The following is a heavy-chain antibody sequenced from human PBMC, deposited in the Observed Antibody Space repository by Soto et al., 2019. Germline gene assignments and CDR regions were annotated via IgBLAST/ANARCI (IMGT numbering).Heavy chain of an antibody. V-gene: IGHV3-23*01. Sequence: GGSLRLSCAASGFTLSSYAMSWVRQAPGKGLEWVSAISGSGGSTCYADSVKGRFTISRDNAKNTLYLQMHSLRTEDTAVYYCARQASFDYWGRGTLVTVSS. CDR3: ARQASFDY. CDR2: ISGSGGST. J-gene: IGHJ4*02. CDR1: GFTLSSYA.